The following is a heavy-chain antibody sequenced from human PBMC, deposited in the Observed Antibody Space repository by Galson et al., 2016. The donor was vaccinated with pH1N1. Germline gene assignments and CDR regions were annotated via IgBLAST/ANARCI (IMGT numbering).Heavy chain of an antibody. J-gene: IGHJ3*01. D-gene: IGHD3-10*01. V-gene: IGHV3-11*01. Sequence: LRLSCAASGFPFSHYYMGWIRQAPGKGLEWISYISGSDTTIYYADSVRGRFTISRDNAQNSLYLHTNSLRAEDTAVYYCARDHFGWAFDVWGQGTMVTVSP. CDR2: ISGSDTTI. CDR3: ARDHFGWAFDV. CDR1: GFPFSHYY.